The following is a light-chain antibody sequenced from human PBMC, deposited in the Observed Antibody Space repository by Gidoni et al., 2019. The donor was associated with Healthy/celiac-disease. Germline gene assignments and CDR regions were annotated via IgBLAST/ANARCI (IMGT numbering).Light chain of an antibody. CDR3: QQSYSTHPWT. Sequence: DIQMTQSPSSLSASVGDRVTITCRASQSSSSYLNWYQQKPGKAPKLLIYAASSLQSWVPSRFSGSGSGTDFTLTISSLQPEDFATYYWQQSYSTHPWTFGQGTKVEIK. CDR2: AAS. CDR1: QSSSSY. V-gene: IGKV1-39*01. J-gene: IGKJ1*01.